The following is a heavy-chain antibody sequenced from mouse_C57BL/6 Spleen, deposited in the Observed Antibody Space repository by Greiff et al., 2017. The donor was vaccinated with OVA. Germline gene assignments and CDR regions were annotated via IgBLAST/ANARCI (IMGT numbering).Heavy chain of an antibody. D-gene: IGHD4-1*01. CDR2: ISSGSSTI. CDR1: GFTFSDYG. J-gene: IGHJ1*03. CDR3: ARGTNWDWYFDV. Sequence: EVQLVESGGGLVKPGGSLKLSCAASGFTFSDYGMHWVRQAPEKGLEWVAYISSGSSTIYYADTVKGRFTISRANAKNTLFLQMTSLRSEDTAMYYCARGTNWDWYFDVWGTGTTVTVSS. V-gene: IGHV5-17*01.